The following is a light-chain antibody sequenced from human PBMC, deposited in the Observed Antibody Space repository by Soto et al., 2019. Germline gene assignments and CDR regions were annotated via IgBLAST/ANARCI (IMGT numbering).Light chain of an antibody. J-gene: IGLJ3*02. V-gene: IGLV1-40*01. Sequence: QAVVTQPPSVSGAPGQRVTISCTGSSSNIGAGYDVHWYQQLPGTAPKLLIFGNNNRPSGVPDRFSGSKSGTSASLAITGLQAEDEADSYCQSYDRSLSGWVFGGGTKLTVL. CDR2: GNN. CDR1: SSNIGAGYD. CDR3: QSYDRSLSGWV.